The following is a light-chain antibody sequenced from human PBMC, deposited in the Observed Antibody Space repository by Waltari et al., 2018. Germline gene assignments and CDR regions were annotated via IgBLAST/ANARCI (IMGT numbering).Light chain of an antibody. V-gene: IGKV4-1*01. J-gene: IGKJ4*01. CDR2: WAS. CDR3: QQYYSMPVT. Sequence: DIVMTKSPDSLTVSLGERATINCKSSQSVLYDSNNKNYLAWYQQRPGQPPKLLIYWASTRESGVPDRFSGSGSGTAFTLTISSLQAEDVAVYYCQQYYSMPVTFGGGTKVEIK. CDR1: QSVLYDSNNKNY.